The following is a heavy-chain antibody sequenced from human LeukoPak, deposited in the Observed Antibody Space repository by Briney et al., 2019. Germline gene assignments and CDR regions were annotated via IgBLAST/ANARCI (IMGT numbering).Heavy chain of an antibody. CDR3: ARDRVLTGSGTFDY. J-gene: IGHJ4*02. CDR1: GGSISSGDYY. D-gene: IGHD3-9*01. CDR2: IYYSGST. V-gene: IGHV4-30-4*01. Sequence: TSSETLSLTCTVSGGSISSGDYYWSWIRQPPGKGLEWIGYIYYSGSTYYNPSLKSRVTISVDTSKNQFSLKLSSVTAADTAVYYCARDRVLTGSGTFDYWGQGTLVTVSS.